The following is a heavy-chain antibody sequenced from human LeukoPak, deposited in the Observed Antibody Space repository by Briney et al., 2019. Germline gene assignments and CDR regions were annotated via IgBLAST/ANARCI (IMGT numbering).Heavy chain of an antibody. Sequence: SETLSLTCTVSGGSISSYYGSWLRQPPGKGLEGLGYIYYSGNTNYNPSLKSRVTISVDTSKNQFSLKLSSVTAADTAVYYCARLGRWLQPQDYWGQGTLVTVSS. D-gene: IGHD5-24*01. CDR1: GGSISSYY. CDR2: IYYSGNT. CDR3: ARLGRWLQPQDY. V-gene: IGHV4-59*08. J-gene: IGHJ4*02.